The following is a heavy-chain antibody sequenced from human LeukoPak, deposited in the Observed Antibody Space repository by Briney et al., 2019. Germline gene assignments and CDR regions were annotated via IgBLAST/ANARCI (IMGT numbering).Heavy chain of an antibody. D-gene: IGHD5-24*01. CDR3: ARGLGEGYPDY. Sequence: SETLSLTCTVSGGSISSYYWSWIRQPPGKGLEWIGYIYYSGSTNYNPSLKSRVTISVDTSKNQFSLKLSSVTAPNTAVYYGARGLGEGYPDYWGQATLVT. J-gene: IGHJ4*02. CDR2: IYYSGST. CDR1: GGSISSYY. V-gene: IGHV4-59*12.